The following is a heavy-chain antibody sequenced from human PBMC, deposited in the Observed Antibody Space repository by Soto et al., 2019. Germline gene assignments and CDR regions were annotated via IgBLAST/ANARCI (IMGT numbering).Heavy chain of an antibody. Sequence: GESLKISCKGSGYSFTIYWISWVRQMPGKGLEWMGRIDPSDSYTNYSPSFQGHVTISADKSISTAYLQWSSLKASDTAMYYCARRGXGVVINTISTGYYGMDVWGQGTTVTVSS. CDR2: IDPSDSYT. V-gene: IGHV5-10-1*01. CDR1: GYSFTIYW. CDR3: ARRGXGVVINTISTGYYGMDV. J-gene: IGHJ6*02. D-gene: IGHD3-3*01.